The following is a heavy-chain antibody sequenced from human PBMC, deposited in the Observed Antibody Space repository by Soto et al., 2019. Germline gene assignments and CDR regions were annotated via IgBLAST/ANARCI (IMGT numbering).Heavy chain of an antibody. CDR1: GFSLSNARVG. CDR3: SPMPVELRSYYSYGLDV. CDR2: MFSNCEK. J-gene: IGHJ6*02. D-gene: IGHD1-7*01. Sequence: QVTLKESGPVLVKPTETLTLTCTVSGFSLSNARVGVSWIRQPPGKALEWLADMFSNCEKSYNTSLKTRLTMSRDTSRGVLNMTNTDPADTATYYCSPMPVELRSYYSYGLDVWGQGTTVTVSS. V-gene: IGHV2-26*01.